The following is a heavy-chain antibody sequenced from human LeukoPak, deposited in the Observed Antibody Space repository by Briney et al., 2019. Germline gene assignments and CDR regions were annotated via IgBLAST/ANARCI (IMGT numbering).Heavy chain of an antibody. CDR1: GYSFTSYW. CDR2: IYPGDSDT. V-gene: IGHV5-51*01. Sequence: GESLKISCKDSGYSFTSYWIGWVRQMPGKGLEWMGIIYPGDSDTRYSPSFQGQVTISADKSISTAYLQWSSLKASDTAMYYCARLASPHYYYYGMDVWGQGTTVTVSS. CDR3: ARLASPHYYYYGMDV. J-gene: IGHJ6*02.